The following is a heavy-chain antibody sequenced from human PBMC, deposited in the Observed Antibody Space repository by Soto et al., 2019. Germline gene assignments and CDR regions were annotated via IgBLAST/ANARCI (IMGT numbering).Heavy chain of an antibody. CDR1: GFPFTNYW. Sequence: GGSLRLSCAASGFPFTNYWMNWVRQTPGKGLMWVSRISPDGSDVGYADSVEGRFTVSRDNAKNTLYLQMHSLRAEDTAMYYCAKAREVTLVRISLAQWGQGTLVTVSS. CDR3: AKAREVTLVRISLAQ. D-gene: IGHD3-10*01. V-gene: IGHV3-74*01. J-gene: IGHJ4*02. CDR2: ISPDGSDV.